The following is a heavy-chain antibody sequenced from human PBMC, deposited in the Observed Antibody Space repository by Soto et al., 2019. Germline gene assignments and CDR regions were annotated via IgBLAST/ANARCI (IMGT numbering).Heavy chain of an antibody. CDR3: AGGDYGDSIDF. V-gene: IGHV3-30-3*01. D-gene: IGHD4-17*01. Sequence: QPGGSLRLSCAASGFTFSSYAMHWVRRAPGKGLEWVAVISYDGSDKYYADSVKGRFTISRDNSKNTLYLQMNSLRAEDTAVYYCAGGDYGDSIDFWGQGTLVTVSS. CDR1: GFTFSSYA. J-gene: IGHJ4*02. CDR2: ISYDGSDK.